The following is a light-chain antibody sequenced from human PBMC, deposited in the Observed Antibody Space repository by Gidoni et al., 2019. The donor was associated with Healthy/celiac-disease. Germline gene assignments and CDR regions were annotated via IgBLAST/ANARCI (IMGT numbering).Light chain of an antibody. Sequence: EIVLTQSPGTLSLSPGERATLSCRASQSVSSSYLAWYQQKPGQAPRLLIYGASSRATGIPDRFSGSGSGTDFTLTISRLEPDDFAVSYCQQYGSSPITFXQXTRLEIK. J-gene: IGKJ5*01. CDR2: GAS. CDR3: QQYGSSPIT. V-gene: IGKV3-20*01. CDR1: QSVSSSY.